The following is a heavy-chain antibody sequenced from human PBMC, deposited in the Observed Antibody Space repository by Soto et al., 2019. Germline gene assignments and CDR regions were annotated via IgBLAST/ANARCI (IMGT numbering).Heavy chain of an antibody. CDR3: ESDSGGMDV. J-gene: IGHJ6*02. Sequence: ASVKVSCKASGYTFTSFGISWVRQAPGQGLEWMGWINAYNGDTQYSQKLQGRVTITTDTSASTAYMELRTLRSEDTAVYYCESDSGGMDVWGQGHTVTVSS. CDR1: GYTFTSFG. CDR2: INAYNGDT. V-gene: IGHV1-18*01.